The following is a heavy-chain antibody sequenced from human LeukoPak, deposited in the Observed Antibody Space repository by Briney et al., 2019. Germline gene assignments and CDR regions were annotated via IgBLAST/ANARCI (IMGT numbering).Heavy chain of an antibody. J-gene: IGHJ4*02. V-gene: IGHV3-30*18. Sequence: PGGSLRLSCAASGFTFSSYGMHWVRQAPGKGLEWVAVISYDGSNKYYADSVKGRFTISRDNSKNTLYLQMNGLRAEDTAVYYCAKDTDSPGGDLYFDYWGQGTLVTVSS. CDR2: ISYDGSNK. CDR3: AKDTDSPGGDLYFDY. CDR1: GFTFSSYG. D-gene: IGHD2-21*02.